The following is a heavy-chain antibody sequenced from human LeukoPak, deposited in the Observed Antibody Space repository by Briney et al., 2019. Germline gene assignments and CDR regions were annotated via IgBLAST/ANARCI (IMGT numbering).Heavy chain of an antibody. CDR2: ISSSSTI. D-gene: IGHD2-21*02. Sequence: GGSLRLSCAVSGFTFSSYSMNWVRQAPGKGLEWVSYISSSSTIYYADSVKGRFTISRDNAKNSLYLQMNSLRAEDTAVYYCVGGDWTDYWGQGTLVTVSS. CDR1: GFTFSSYS. J-gene: IGHJ4*02. CDR3: VGGDWTDY. V-gene: IGHV3-48*04.